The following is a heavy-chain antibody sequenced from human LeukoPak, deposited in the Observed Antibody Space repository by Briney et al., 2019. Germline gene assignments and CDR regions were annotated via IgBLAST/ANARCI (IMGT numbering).Heavy chain of an antibody. CDR1: GRPISGYY. V-gene: IGHV4-4*07. CDR2: VYASGST. D-gene: IGHD2-2*01. J-gene: IGHJ5*02. Sequence: TSDTLSLICTVSGRPISGYYWSCIRHPAGKGLEWIGRVYASGSTHYNPSVKSRVTMSVDASRNQFSLKLSSVTAADTAVYFCARDIGYCTSANCYGRFNWFDPWGQGTLVTVSS. CDR3: ARDIGYCTSANCYGRFNWFDP.